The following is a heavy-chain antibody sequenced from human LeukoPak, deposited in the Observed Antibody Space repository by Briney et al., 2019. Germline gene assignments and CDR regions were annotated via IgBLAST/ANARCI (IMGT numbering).Heavy chain of an antibody. V-gene: IGHV3-53*01. J-gene: IGHJ4*02. D-gene: IGHD3-10*01. CDR3: AREARDSGSYEGFDN. CDR1: GFTVSSNY. Sequence: PGGSLRLSCAASGFTVSSNYMSWVRQAPGKGLEWVSVIYSGGSTYYADSVKGRFTISRDNSKNTLYLQMNSLRAEDTAVYYCAREARDSGSYEGFDNWGQGTLVTVSS. CDR2: IYSGGST.